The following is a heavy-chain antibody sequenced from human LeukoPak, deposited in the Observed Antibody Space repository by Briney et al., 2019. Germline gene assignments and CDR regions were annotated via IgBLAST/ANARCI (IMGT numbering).Heavy chain of an antibody. D-gene: IGHD3-10*01. V-gene: IGHV1-8*01. CDR2: MNPNSGNP. CDR1: GYTVTSYD. CDR3: ARGFGAFFDY. J-gene: IGHJ4*02. Sequence: ASVKVSCKASGYTVTSYDINWGRQATGQGLEWRGWMNPNSGNPDYAQKFQGRVTMTRNTSISTAYMELSSLRSEDTAVYYCARGFGAFFDYWGQGTLVTVSS.